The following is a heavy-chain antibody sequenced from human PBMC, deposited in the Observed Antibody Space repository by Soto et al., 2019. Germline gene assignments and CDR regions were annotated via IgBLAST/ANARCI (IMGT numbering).Heavy chain of an antibody. CDR2: ISGSGGST. D-gene: IGHD3-9*01. Sequence: EVQMLESGGGLVQPGGSLRLSCAASGFTFSSYAMSWVRQAPGKGLEWVSAISGSGGSTYYADSVKGRFTISRDNSKNTLYLQMNSRRAEDTAVYYCANPGTDYDILTGNFDSWGQGTLVTVSS. CDR3: ANPGTDYDILTGNFDS. J-gene: IGHJ4*02. CDR1: GFTFSSYA. V-gene: IGHV3-23*01.